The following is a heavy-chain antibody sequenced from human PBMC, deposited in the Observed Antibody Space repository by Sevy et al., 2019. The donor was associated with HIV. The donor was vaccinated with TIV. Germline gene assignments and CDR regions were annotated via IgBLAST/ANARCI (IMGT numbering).Heavy chain of an antibody. CDR3: ARDWAPGYYYDVIGVKRDYYFDY. Sequence: ASVKVSCKASDYTFSTQGFNWVRQAPGQGLEWMGWISAYNGNTKYPQKFQGRVTMTTDTSTSTAYMELRGLTSVDTVVYYCARDWAPGYYYDVIGVKRDYYFDYWGQGTLVTVSS. D-gene: IGHD3-22*01. CDR1: DYTFSTQG. J-gene: IGHJ4*02. CDR2: ISAYNGNT. V-gene: IGHV1-18*01.